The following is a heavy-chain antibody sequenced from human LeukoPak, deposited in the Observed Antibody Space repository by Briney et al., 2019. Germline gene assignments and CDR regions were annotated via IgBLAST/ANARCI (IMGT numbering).Heavy chain of an antibody. J-gene: IGHJ5*02. V-gene: IGHV4-39*01. D-gene: IGHD6-13*01. CDR3: ARGGSYSSSWYWFDP. CDR2: IYYSGST. Sequence: SETLSLTCTVSGGSISSYYWSWIRQPPGKGLEWIGSIYYSGSTYYNPSLKSRVTISVDTSMNQFSLKLSSVTAADTAVYYCARGGSYSSSWYWFDPWGQGTLVTVSS. CDR1: GGSISSYY.